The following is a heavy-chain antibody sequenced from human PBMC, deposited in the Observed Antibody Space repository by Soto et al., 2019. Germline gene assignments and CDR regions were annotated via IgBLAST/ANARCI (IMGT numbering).Heavy chain of an antibody. V-gene: IGHV4-34*01. J-gene: IGHJ4*02. Sequence: QVQLQQWGAGLLKPSETLSLTCAVYGGSFSGYYWSWIRQPPGKGLEWIGEINHSGSTNYNPSLNIRVSLSVDTSKNQFSLKLSSVTAADTAVYYCARGYCSGGSCYMSLFDYWGQGTLVTVSS. CDR1: GGSFSGYY. CDR3: ARGYCSGGSCYMSLFDY. D-gene: IGHD2-15*01. CDR2: INHSGST.